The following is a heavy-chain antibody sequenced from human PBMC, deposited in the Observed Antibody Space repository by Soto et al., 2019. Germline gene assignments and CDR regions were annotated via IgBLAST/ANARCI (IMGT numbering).Heavy chain of an antibody. CDR1: GFTFSSYS. D-gene: IGHD2-15*01. V-gene: IGHV3-30*01. CDR3: ARDSWSFDY. Sequence: QVQLVESGGGVGQPGRSLRLSCAASGFTFSSYSLHWVRQAPGKGLEWGTVISYDGSNKYYADSVKGRFTVSRDNSKNTLYLQMNSLRAEDAAEYYCARDSWSFDYWGQGTLVTVSS. CDR2: ISYDGSNK. J-gene: IGHJ4*02.